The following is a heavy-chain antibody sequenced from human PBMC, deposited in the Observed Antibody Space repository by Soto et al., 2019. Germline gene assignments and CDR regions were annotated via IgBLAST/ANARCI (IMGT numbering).Heavy chain of an antibody. D-gene: IGHD6-13*01. CDR3: ATGYSSSWHCTLAY. CDR1: GFTFSSYA. Sequence: GGSLRLSCAASGFTFSSYAMHWVRQAPGKGLEWVALISYDGSDKDYADSVKGRFTISRDNAKNTLYLQMNSLRAEDTAVYYCATGYSSSWHCTLAYWGQGVLVTVAS. CDR2: ISYDGSDK. V-gene: IGHV3-30-3*01. J-gene: IGHJ4*02.